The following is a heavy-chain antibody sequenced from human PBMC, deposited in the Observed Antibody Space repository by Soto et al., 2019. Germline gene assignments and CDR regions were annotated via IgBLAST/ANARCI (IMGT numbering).Heavy chain of an antibody. V-gene: IGHV5-51*01. D-gene: IGHD3-22*01. J-gene: IGHJ3*02. CDR3: ARAFDYYDSSGHYLRAFDM. Sequence: PGESLKISGNGSGYSFTTYWIGWVRQMPGKGLEWMGTIHPGDSDTRYSPSFQGQVTISADKSINTAYLQWSSLKASDTGMYYCARAFDYYDSSGHYLRAFDMWGQGTMVTVSS. CDR1: GYSFTTYW. CDR2: IHPGDSDT.